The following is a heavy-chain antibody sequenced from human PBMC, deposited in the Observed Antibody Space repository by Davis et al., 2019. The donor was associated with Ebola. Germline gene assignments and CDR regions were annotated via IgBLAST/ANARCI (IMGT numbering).Heavy chain of an antibody. D-gene: IGHD6-19*01. CDR1: GFTFDDHA. CDR2: IYDQST. CDR3: ATTQWLREFDN. J-gene: IGHJ4*02. V-gene: IGHV3-53*05. Sequence: GESLKISCAASGFTFDDHAMSWVRQAPRKGLEWVSVIYDQSTAYADAVRGRFIISRDKSNNTLYLEMSSLRVDDTAVYYCATTQWLREFDNWGQGTLVTVSS.